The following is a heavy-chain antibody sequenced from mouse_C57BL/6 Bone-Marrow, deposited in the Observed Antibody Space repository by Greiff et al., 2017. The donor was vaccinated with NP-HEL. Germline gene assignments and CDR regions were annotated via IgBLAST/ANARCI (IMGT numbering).Heavy chain of an antibody. CDR3: GIFAY. J-gene: IGHJ3*01. V-gene: IGHV1-50*01. Sequence: QVQLQQPGAELVKPGASVKLSCKASGYTFTSYWMQWVKQRPGQGLEWIGEIDPSDSYTNYNQKFKGKATLTVDTSSSTAYMQLSSLTSEDSAVYYCGIFAYWGQGTLVTVSA. CDR2: IDPSDSYT. CDR1: GYTFTSYW.